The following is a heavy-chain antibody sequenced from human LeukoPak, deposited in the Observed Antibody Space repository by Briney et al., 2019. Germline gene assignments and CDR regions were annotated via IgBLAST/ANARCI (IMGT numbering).Heavy chain of an antibody. CDR3: ARGGTTMVTDYGY. J-gene: IGHJ4*02. V-gene: IGHV3-21*01. Sequence: GGSLRLSCAASGFTFSSYSMNWVRQGPGKGLEWVSSISSSSSYTYYADSVKGRFTISRDNAKNSLFLQMNSLRAEDTALYYCARGGTTMVTDYGYWGQGTLVTVSS. D-gene: IGHD4-23*01. CDR1: GFTFSSYS. CDR2: ISSSSSYT.